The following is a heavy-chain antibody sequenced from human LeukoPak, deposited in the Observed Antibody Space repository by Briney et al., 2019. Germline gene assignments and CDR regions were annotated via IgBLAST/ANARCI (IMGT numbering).Heavy chain of an antibody. CDR1: GGSVSSGSYY. V-gene: IGHV4-61*01. CDR2: IYYSGST. CDR3: ARASAGGYCSSTSCFYGMDV. J-gene: IGHJ6*02. D-gene: IGHD2-2*01. Sequence: SETLSLTCTVSGGSVSSGSYYWSWIRQPPGTGLEWIGYIYYSGSTNYNPSLKSRVTISVDTSKNQFSLKLSSVTAADTAVYYCARASAGGYCSSTSCFYGMDVWGQGTTVTVSS.